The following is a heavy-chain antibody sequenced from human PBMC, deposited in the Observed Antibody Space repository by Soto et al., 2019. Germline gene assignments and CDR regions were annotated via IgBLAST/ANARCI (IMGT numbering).Heavy chain of an antibody. J-gene: IGHJ6*02. CDR2: ISFDGSNK. CDR3: NRMVYYGMDV. Sequence: QVQLVESGGGVVQPGRSLRLSCAASGFTLSSYGMHWVRQAPGKGLEWVAFISFDGSNKYSADSVKGRFTISRDNSKNTLYLQMNSLRAEDTAIYYCNRMVYYGMDVWGQGTTVIVSS. CDR1: GFTLSSYG. D-gene: IGHD2-8*01. V-gene: IGHV3-30*03.